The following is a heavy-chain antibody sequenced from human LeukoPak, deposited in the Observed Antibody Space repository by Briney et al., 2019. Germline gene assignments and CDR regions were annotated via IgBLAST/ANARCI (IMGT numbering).Heavy chain of an antibody. J-gene: IGHJ6*03. CDR1: GGSISSYY. Sequence: SETLSLTCTVSGGSISSYYWSWLRQPPGKGLEWIGYIYYSGSTNYNPSLKSRVTISVDTSKNQFSLKLSSVTAADTAVYYCARSSSSWDSGYYYYMDVWGKGTTVTISS. D-gene: IGHD6-13*01. CDR2: IYYSGST. CDR3: ARSSSSWDSGYYYYMDV. V-gene: IGHV4-59*01.